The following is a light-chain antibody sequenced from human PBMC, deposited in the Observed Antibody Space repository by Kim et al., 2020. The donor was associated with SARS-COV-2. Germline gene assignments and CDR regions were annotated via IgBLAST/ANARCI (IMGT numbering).Light chain of an antibody. CDR1: QGIKIY. CDR2: GAT. V-gene: IGKV1-9*01. J-gene: IGKJ2*01. CDR3: QQFNSPYT. Sequence: IQLTQSPASLSASVGDRVTITCRASQGIKIYLAWYQPKPGRAPTVLIYGATTLQSGVPSRFSGSGSGTDFTLTISSLQPEDFGTYFSQQFNSPYTWGKGTKREI.